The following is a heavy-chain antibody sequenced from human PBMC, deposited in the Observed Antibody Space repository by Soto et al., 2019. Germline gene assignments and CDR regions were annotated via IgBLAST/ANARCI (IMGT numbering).Heavy chain of an antibody. J-gene: IGHJ4*01. CDR3: ARDCSGRACDSNNYFDY. V-gene: IGHV4-4*02. CDR1: GDSVSSSNW. CDR2: TFQSGLT. Sequence: SETLSLTCAVSGDSVSSSNWWAWVRQPPGKGLEWIGQTFQSGLTYYNPSLQSRVTISLDKSLNQVSLRLKSVTAADTALYFCARDCSGRACDSNNYFDYWGPGTLVTVSS. D-gene: IGHD2-15*01.